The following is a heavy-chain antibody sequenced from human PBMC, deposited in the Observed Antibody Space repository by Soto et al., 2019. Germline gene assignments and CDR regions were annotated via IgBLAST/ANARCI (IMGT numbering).Heavy chain of an antibody. D-gene: IGHD2-8*01. V-gene: IGHV3-30-3*01. CDR2: ISYDGSNK. CDR1: GFTFSSYA. J-gene: IGHJ4*02. CDR3: ARDLMRDGYFDY. Sequence: QVQLVESGGGVVQPGRSLRLSCAASGFTFSSYAMHWVRQAPGKGLEWVAAISYDGSNKYYADSVKGRFTISRDNSKNTLYLQMNSLRAEDTAVYSCARDLMRDGYFDYWGQGTLVTVSS.